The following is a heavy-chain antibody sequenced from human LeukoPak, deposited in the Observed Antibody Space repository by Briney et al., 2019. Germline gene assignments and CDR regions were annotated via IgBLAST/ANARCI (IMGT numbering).Heavy chain of an antibody. CDR2: IWYDGSKK. CDR1: GFTFSSYG. D-gene: IGHD2-15*01. Sequence: GGSLRLSCAVSGFTFSSYGMHWVRQAPGKGLEWVAVIWYDGSKKYYADSVKGRFTISRDNSKNTRDLQMNSLRAEDTAVYYCARETPSADAAFDYWGQGTLVTVSS. V-gene: IGHV3-33*01. J-gene: IGHJ4*02. CDR3: ARETPSADAAFDY.